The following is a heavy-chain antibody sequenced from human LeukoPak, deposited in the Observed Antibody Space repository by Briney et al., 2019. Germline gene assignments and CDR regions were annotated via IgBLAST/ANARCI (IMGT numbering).Heavy chain of an antibody. CDR3: ARMSGMVVRGVIPDYYYMDV. V-gene: IGHV4-39*01. Sequence: PSETLSLTCTVSGGSISSSSYYWGWIRQPPGKGLEWIGNIYYSGSTYYNPSLKSRVTASVDTSKNQFSLKLSSVTAADTAVYYCARMSGMVVRGVIPDYYYMDVWGKGTTVTVSS. CDR2: IYYSGST. D-gene: IGHD3-10*01. CDR1: GGSISSSSYY. J-gene: IGHJ6*03.